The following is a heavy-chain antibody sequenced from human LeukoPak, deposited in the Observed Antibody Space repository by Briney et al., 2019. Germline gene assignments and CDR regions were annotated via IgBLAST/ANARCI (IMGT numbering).Heavy chain of an antibody. D-gene: IGHD3-22*01. CDR2: ISAYNGNT. J-gene: IGHJ4*02. Sequence: GASVTVSFKASGYTFTSYGISWVRQAPGQGLEWMGWISAYNGNTDYAQKLQGRVTITTDTSTSTAFMDLKSLTSDDTAVYCCASGGGLYYYDRSGYADYWGQGTLVTVSS. CDR3: ASGGGLYYYDRSGYADY. V-gene: IGHV1-18*01. CDR1: GYTFTSYG.